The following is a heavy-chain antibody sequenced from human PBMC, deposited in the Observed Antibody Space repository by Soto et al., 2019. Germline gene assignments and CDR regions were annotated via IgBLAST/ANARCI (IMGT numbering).Heavy chain of an antibody. V-gene: IGHV3-7*03. CDR3: ARDHLILPAHDFFYGSDV. D-gene: IGHD2-21*02. J-gene: IGHJ6*02. CDR2: IPQDGVDG. Sequence: GGSLRLSCEVSGFTFSMYSMSWVRQSPGKGLEWVAKIPQDGVDGHYADSVKGRFTISRDNGKNSLYLQLNNLRSEDTAVYYCARDHLILPAHDFFYGSDVWGRGATVTVSS. CDR1: GFTFSMYS.